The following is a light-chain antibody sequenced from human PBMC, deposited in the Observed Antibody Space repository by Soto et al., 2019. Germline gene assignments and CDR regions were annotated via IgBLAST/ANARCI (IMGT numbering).Light chain of an antibody. CDR3: TVWDDSLRGRL. CDR1: SSNIEINY. CDR2: RNN. V-gene: IGLV1-47*01. J-gene: IGLJ2*01. Sequence: QSVLTQPPSASGAPGQGITISCSGGSSNIEINYVYWYLQLPGTAPRLLIYRNNQRPSGVPDRFSGSKSGTSASLAISALRSEDEADYYCTVWDDSLRGRLFGGGTKLTVL.